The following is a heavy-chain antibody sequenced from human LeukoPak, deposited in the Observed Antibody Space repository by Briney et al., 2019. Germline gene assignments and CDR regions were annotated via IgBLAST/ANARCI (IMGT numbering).Heavy chain of an antibody. J-gene: IGHJ4*02. V-gene: IGHV7-4-1*02. CDR1: GYSFISYA. CDR3: GRDPKLGIRGYTYGYIDY. D-gene: IGHD5-18*01. Sequence: ASVKVSCKTSGYSFISYAMNWVRQAPGQGLEWMGWINTNTGNPTYAQGFTGRYVFSLDTSVSTAYLQISGLKADDTAVYYCGRDPKLGIRGYTYGYIDYWGQGTLVTVSS. CDR2: INTNTGNP.